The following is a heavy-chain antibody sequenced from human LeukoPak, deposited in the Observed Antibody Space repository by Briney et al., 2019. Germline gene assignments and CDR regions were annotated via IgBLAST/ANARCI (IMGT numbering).Heavy chain of an antibody. J-gene: IGHJ5*02. CDR1: GDTFGNYD. V-gene: IGHV1-69*10. Sequence: SVKVSCKASGDTFGNYDFAWVRLAPGQGLEWMGGILPVLGRPDYAQRFQDRITITADESTSTVHLQLSSLRSDDTAVYYCARGGWQTTGWYADHWGQGTLVTVAS. D-gene: IGHD6-19*01. CDR2: ILPVLGRP. CDR3: ARGGWQTTGWYADH.